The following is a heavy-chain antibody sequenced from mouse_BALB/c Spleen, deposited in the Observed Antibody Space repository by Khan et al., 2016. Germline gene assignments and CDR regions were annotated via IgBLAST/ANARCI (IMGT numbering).Heavy chain of an antibody. Sequence: EVELVESGGGLVQTGGSLRLSCATSGFTFTDYSMTWVRQPPGKALEWLGSMRNKAGGYTTEYSASVKGRFTISRDNSQRILYLQMNTLRAEDSATYYCASLTGRSAYWGQGTLVTVSA. CDR2: MRNKAGGYTT. CDR3: ASLTGRSAY. D-gene: IGHD4-1*01. J-gene: IGHJ3*01. V-gene: IGHV7-3*02. CDR1: GFTFTDYS.